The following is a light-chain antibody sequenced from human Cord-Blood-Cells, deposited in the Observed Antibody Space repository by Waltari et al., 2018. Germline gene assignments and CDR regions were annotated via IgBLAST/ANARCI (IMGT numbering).Light chain of an antibody. J-gene: IGLJ2*01. CDR3: SSYTSSSLVV. V-gene: IGLV2-14*01. Sequence: QSALTQPASVSGSPGQSITIPCTGTSSDVGGYNYVPWYQQHPGKAPKLMIYDVSKQPSGVSNRFSGSKSGNTASLTISGLRAEDEADYYCSSYTSSSLVVFGGGTKLTVL. CDR2: DVS. CDR1: SSDVGGYNY.